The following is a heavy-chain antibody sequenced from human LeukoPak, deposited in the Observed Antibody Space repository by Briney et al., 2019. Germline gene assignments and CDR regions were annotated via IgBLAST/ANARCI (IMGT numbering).Heavy chain of an antibody. V-gene: IGHV3-30*18. D-gene: IGHD6-13*01. Sequence: AGSLTLSCVASGFTFSSYGMHWVRQPPGKGLEWVAVISYVGSNKYYAYFVKSLFTISRDYSKNTLYLQMNSLRAEDTAVYYCAKGDGIAAACISFQNFDPWGQGTLVTVSS. J-gene: IGHJ5*02. CDR1: GFTFSSYG. CDR2: ISYVGSNK. CDR3: AKGDGIAAACISFQNFDP.